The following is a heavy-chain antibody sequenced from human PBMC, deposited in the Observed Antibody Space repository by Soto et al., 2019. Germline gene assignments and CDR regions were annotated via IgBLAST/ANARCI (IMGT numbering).Heavy chain of an antibody. V-gene: IGHV1-46*03. CDR1: GYTFTSYY. J-gene: IGHJ4*02. CDR2: INPTGGMT. CDR3: ARDISIAGH. D-gene: IGHD2-21*01. Sequence: ASVKVSCKASGYTFTSYYMHWVRQAPGQGLEWMGVINPTGGMTTFAQKFQGRVTMTRDTSTSFVYMELSSLRFEDTAMYYCARDISIAGHWGQGTLVTVSS.